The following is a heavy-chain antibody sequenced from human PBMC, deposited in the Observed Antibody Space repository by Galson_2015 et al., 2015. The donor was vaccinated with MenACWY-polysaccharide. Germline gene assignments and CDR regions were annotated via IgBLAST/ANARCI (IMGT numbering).Heavy chain of an antibody. D-gene: IGHD1-26*01. CDR3: ARGGSYFFYYYYMDV. CDR2: INPGNGNT. V-gene: IGHV1-3*01. J-gene: IGHJ6*03. CDR1: GYTFTSYA. Sequence: SVKVSCKASGYTFTSYALLWVRQAPGQRLEWMGWINPGNGNTKYSQKFQDRATITRDTSASIGYMELSSLRSEDTAVYYCARGGSYFFYYYYMDVWGKGTTVTVSS.